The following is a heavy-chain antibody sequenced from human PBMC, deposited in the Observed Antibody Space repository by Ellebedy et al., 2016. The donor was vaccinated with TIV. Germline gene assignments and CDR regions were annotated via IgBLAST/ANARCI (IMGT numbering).Heavy chain of an antibody. D-gene: IGHD1-26*01. CDR3: ARVGWDLVAASDV. CDR1: GITFSTHN. CDR2: IGHDGSNK. J-gene: IGHJ3*01. V-gene: IGHV3-33*01. Sequence: GESLKISCTAPGITFSTHNLHWVRHAPGKGLEWVAVIGHDGSNKYYAASLEGRFTISRDNSKNKLYLQMNSLRPDDTAVYYCARVGWDLVAASDVWGHGTMVTVSS.